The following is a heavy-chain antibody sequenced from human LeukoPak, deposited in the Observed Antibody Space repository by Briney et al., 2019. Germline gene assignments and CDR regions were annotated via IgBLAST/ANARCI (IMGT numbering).Heavy chain of an antibody. J-gene: IGHJ5*02. CDR2: IYYSGST. D-gene: IGHD1-26*01. CDR1: GGSISSGGYY. CDR3: ARGLGPIDNWFDP. V-gene: IGHV4-31*03. Sequence: SETLSLTCTVSGGSISSGGYYWSWIRQHPGKGLEWIGYIYYSGSTYYNPSLKSRVTISVDTSKNQFSLKLSSVTAADTAVYYCARGLGPIDNWFDPWGQGTLVTVSS.